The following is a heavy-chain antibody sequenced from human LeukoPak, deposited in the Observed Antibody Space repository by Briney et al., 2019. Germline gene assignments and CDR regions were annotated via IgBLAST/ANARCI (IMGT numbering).Heavy chain of an antibody. V-gene: IGHV3-23*01. D-gene: IGHD2-15*01. CDR2: ISGSGGST. J-gene: IGHJ6*02. Sequence: PGGSLRLSCAPSGFTFSSYAMRGVRQAPGKGLEWVSAISGSGGSTYYADSVKGRFTISRDTSKSTLYLQMNSLRAEDSAVYYCAKDLRNCSGGSCYSPAEDYYYGMDVWGQGTTVTVSS. CDR1: GFTFSSYA. CDR3: AKDLRNCSGGSCYSPAEDYYYGMDV.